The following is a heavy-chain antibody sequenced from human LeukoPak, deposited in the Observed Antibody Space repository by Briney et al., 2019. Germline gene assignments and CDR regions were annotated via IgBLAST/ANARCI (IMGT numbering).Heavy chain of an antibody. CDR1: GFTFSSYT. CDR3: ARDNAGYDY. V-gene: IGHV3-48*01. J-gene: IGHJ4*02. D-gene: IGHD5-12*01. Sequence: GGSLRLSCAASGFTFSSYTMNWVRQAPGKGLEWLSYITRSSSPIYYADSVKGRFTTSRDNAKNSLYLQMNSLRAEDTAVYYCARDNAGYDYWGQGTLVTVSS. CDR2: ITRSSSPI.